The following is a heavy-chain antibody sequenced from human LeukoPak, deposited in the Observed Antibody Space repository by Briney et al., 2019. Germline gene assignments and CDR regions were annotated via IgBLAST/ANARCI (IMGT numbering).Heavy chain of an antibody. CDR2: INHSGST. CDR3: AGPKRYCSGGSCYPRSYYYYGMDV. V-gene: IGHV4-34*01. J-gene: IGHJ6*02. D-gene: IGHD2-15*01. Sequence: SETLSLTCAVYGGSSSGYYWSWIRQPPGKGLEWIGEINHSGSTNYNPSLKSRVTISVDTSKNQFSLKLSSVTAADTAVYYCAGPKRYCSGGSCYPRSYYYYGMDVWGQGTTVAVSS. CDR1: GGSSSGYY.